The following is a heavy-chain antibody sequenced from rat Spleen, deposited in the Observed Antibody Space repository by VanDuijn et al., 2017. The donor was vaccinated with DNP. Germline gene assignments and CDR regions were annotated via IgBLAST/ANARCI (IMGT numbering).Heavy chain of an antibody. D-gene: IGHD1-11*01. CDR3: ARGPNYGSGPDYFEY. J-gene: IGHJ2*01. CDR2: ISTSGGST. Sequence: EVQLVESGGGLVQPGRSLKLSCAASGFTFSHYDMAWVRQAPTKGLEWVASISTSGGSTYYRDSVKGRFTVSRDNAKSTLYLQMSRLGSEDTATYYCARGPNYGSGPDYFEYWVKESWSQSPQ. CDR1: GFTFSHYD. V-gene: IGHV5-27*01.